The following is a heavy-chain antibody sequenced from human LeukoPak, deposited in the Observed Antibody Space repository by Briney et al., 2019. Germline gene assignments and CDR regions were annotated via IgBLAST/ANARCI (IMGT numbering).Heavy chain of an antibody. D-gene: IGHD4-23*01. Sequence: PSETLSLTCTVSGGSISSSSYYWGWIRQPPGKGLEWIGSIYYSGSTYYNPSLKSRVTISVDTSKNQYHLKLSSVPAADTAVYYCARTGFYGGPVYRREGTMATVPP. V-gene: IGHV4-39*01. CDR2: IYYSGST. J-gene: IGHJ4*02. CDR1: GGSISSSSYY. CDR3: ARTGFYGGPVY.